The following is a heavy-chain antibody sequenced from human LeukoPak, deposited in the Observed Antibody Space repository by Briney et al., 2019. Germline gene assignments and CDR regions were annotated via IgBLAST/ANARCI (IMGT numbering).Heavy chain of an antibody. J-gene: IGHJ4*02. CDR2: VYPGDSDT. CDR1: GYSFTSYW. Sequence: HGESLKISCKGSGYSFTSYWIGWVRQMPGKGLEWMGIVYPGDSDTRYSPSFQGQVTISADKSINTAYLQWSSLKASDTAMYYCARHIGYTSGYGDFWGQGTLVTVSS. CDR3: ARHIGYTSGYGDF. V-gene: IGHV5-51*01. D-gene: IGHD5-18*01.